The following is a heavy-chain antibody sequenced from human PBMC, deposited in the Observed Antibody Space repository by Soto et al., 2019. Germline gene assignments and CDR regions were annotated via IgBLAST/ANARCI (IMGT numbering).Heavy chain of an antibody. CDR2: INPNSGGT. V-gene: IGHV1-2*04. CDR3: ARSPIVVVQAASDAFDI. D-gene: IGHD2-2*01. CDR1: GYTFTGYY. J-gene: IGHJ3*02. Sequence: VKVSCKASGYTFTGYYMHWVRQAPGQGLEWMGWINPNSGGTNYAQKFQGWVTMTRDTSISTAYMELSRLRSDDTAVYYCARSPIVVVQAASDAFDIWGQGTMVTVSS.